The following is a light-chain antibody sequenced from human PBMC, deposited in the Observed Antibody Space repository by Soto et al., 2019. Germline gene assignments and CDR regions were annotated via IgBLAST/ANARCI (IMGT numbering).Light chain of an antibody. Sequence: EIAMTQSPATLSVSPGERATLSCRASQSVSSNLAWYQQKPGQAPRLLIYGASTRATGIPARFSGSEYGTEFTLTISSLQSEYFAVYYCQQYNYWPLFGQGTKVEIK. J-gene: IGKJ1*01. CDR3: QQYNYWPL. V-gene: IGKV3-15*01. CDR2: GAS. CDR1: QSVSSN.